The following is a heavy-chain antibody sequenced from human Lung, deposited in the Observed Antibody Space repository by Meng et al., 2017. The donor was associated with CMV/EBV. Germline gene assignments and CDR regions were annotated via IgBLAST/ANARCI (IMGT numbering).Heavy chain of an antibody. CDR1: GYTFSDYF. CDR2: INPKSGVT. V-gene: IGHV1-2*02. D-gene: IGHD3-3*01. J-gene: IGHJ4*01. CDR3: ARDLGVGAAGY. Sequence: SCHASGYTFSDYFLHWVRQAPGQGLEWMGWINPKSGVTNYAQRFQDRVTMTTDTSIRTVYMDLSRLTSDDTAIFYCARDLGVGAAGYWGQGTLVTVSS.